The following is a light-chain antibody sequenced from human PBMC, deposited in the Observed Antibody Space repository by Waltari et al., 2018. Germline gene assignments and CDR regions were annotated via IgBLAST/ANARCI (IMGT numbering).Light chain of an antibody. CDR3: QQRHDWPLN. V-gene: IGKV3-11*01. Sequence: EILLTQSPVTLSVSQGERATLSCKASQSVRSYLAWYQQKPGQAPRLLIYDAANRASGIPARFSGSGSGTDFTLTISNVEPEDFAVYYCQQRHDWPLNFGGGTKLEIK. CDR2: DAA. J-gene: IGKJ4*01. CDR1: QSVRSY.